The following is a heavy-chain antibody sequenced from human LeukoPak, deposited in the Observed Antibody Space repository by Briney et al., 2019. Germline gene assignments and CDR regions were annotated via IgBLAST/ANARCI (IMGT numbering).Heavy chain of an antibody. J-gene: IGHJ4*02. CDR1: GGSISSGGYY. CDR2: IYYSGST. CDR3: VRGSTYYYESSGYGRY. Sequence: PSETLSLTCTVSGGSISSGGYYWSWIRQHPGKGLEWIGYIYYSGSTYYNPSLKSRVTISVDTSKNQFSLKLSSVTAADTAVYYCVRGSTYYYESSGYGRYWGQGTLVTVSS. D-gene: IGHD3-22*01. V-gene: IGHV4-31*03.